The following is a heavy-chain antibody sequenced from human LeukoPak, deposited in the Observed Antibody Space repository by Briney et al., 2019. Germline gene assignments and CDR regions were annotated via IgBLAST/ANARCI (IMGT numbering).Heavy chain of an antibody. J-gene: IGHJ3*02. V-gene: IGHV3-33*01. CDR3: ARGIVGATLPDAFDI. CDR2: IWYDGSNK. CDR1: GFTFSSYG. Sequence: PGRSVRLSCAASGFTFSSYGMHWVRQAPGKGLEWVAVIWYDGSNKYYADSVKGRFTISRDNSKNTLYLQMNSLRAEDTAVYYCARGIVGATLPDAFDIWGPGKMVTVSS. D-gene: IGHD1-26*01.